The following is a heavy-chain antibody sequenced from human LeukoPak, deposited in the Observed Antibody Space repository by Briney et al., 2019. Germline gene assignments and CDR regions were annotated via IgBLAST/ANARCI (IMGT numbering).Heavy chain of an antibody. CDR2: ISGSGGST. CDR1: GFTFSSYA. J-gene: IGHJ4*02. D-gene: IGHD3-10*01. CDR3: AKYGFGEFHFDY. Sequence: GGSLRLSCAVSGFTFSSYAMSWVRQAPGKGLEWVSAISGSGGSTYYADSVKGRFTISRDNSKNTLYLQMNSLRAEDTAVYYCAKYGFGEFHFDYWGQGTLVTVSS. V-gene: IGHV3-23*01.